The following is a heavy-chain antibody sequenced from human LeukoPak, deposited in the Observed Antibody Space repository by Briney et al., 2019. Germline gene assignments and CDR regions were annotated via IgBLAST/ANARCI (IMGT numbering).Heavy chain of an antibody. CDR3: ATVGWDGGYYMDV. CDR2: IYYCEST. CDR1: GGSISSYY. Sequence: SETLSLTCTVSGGSISSYYWNWLRQPPAKGLEWMGYIYYCESTNYNPSLTSRVPISVDTSKNQFSLKLSSVAAADTALYYCATVGWDGGYYMDVWGKGTTVTVSS. J-gene: IGHJ6*03. D-gene: IGHD3-16*01. V-gene: IGHV4-59*01.